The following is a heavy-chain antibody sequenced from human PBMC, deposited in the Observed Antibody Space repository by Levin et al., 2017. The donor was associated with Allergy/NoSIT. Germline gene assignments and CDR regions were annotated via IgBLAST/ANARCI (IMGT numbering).Heavy chain of an antibody. V-gene: IGHV3-23*01. J-gene: IGHJ6*02. CDR2: ISGSGGST. CDR3: AKDLSVGQWLVQDYYYGMDV. D-gene: IGHD6-19*01. Sequence: GESLKISCAASGFTFSSYAMSWVRQAPGKGLEWVSAISGSGGSTYYADSVKGRFTISRDNSKNTLYLQMNSLRAEDTAVYYCAKDLSVGQWLVQDYYYGMDVWGQGTTVTVSS. CDR1: GFTFSSYA.